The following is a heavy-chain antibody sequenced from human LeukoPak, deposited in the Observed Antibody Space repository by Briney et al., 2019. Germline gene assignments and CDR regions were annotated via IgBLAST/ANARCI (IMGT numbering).Heavy chain of an antibody. CDR2: ISGSGGST. Sequence: GGSLRLSCAASGFTFNSYAMSWVRQAPGKGLEWVSAISGSGGSTYYADSVKGRFTISRDNSKNTLYLQMNSLRAQDTAVYYCEQGPMSSSWYPRSSSYYFDYWGQGTLLTVSS. CDR1: GFTFNSYA. D-gene: IGHD6-13*01. V-gene: IGHV3-23*01. J-gene: IGHJ4*02. CDR3: EQGPMSSSWYPRSSSYYFDY.